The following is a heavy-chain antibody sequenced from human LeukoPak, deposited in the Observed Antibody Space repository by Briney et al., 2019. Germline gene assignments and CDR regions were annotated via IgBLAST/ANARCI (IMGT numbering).Heavy chain of an antibody. D-gene: IGHD5-18*01. CDR3: ARGSGYTYGGLFDY. Sequence: SETLSLTCSVSGGSISSYYWSWIRQPPGKGLEWIGYIHDSGSTNFNASLQGRLTISVDMSDNQVSLKLSSVTAADTAVYYRARGSGYTYGGLFDYWGQGTLVTVSS. CDR1: GGSISSYY. V-gene: IGHV4-59*08. J-gene: IGHJ4*02. CDR2: IHDSGST.